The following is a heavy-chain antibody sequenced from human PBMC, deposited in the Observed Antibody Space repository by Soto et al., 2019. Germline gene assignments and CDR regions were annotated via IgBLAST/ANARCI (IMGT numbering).Heavy chain of an antibody. J-gene: IGHJ6*02. V-gene: IGHV3-23*01. CDR3: AKVDYYDSSGYPSYYYYYGMDV. D-gene: IGHD3-22*01. Sequence: GGSLRLSCAASGFTFSSYAMSWVRQAPGKGLEWVSAISGSGGSTYYADSVKGRFTISRGNSKNTLYLQMNSLRAEDTAVYYCAKVDYYDSSGYPSYYYYYGMDVWGQGTTVTVSS. CDR2: ISGSGGST. CDR1: GFTFSSYA.